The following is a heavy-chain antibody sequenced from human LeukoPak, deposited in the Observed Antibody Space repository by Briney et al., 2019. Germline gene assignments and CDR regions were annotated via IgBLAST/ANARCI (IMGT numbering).Heavy chain of an antibody. CDR3: AIRAVRGVRYFDY. CDR1: GFTFSSYA. CDR2: ISGSGGST. D-gene: IGHD3-10*01. J-gene: IGHJ4*02. Sequence: GGSLRLSCAASGFTFSSYAMSWVRQAPGKGLEWVSAISGSGGSTYYADSVKDRFTISRDNSKNTLYLQMNSLRAEDTAVYYCAIRAVRGVRYFDYWGQGTLVTVSS. V-gene: IGHV3-23*01.